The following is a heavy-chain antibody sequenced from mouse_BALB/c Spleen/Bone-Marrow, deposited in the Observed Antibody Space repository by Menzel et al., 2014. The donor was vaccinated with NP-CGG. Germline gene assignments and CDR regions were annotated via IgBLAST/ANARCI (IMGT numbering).Heavy chain of an antibody. CDR1: GFTFSTYA. J-gene: IGHJ3*01. V-gene: IGHV5-9-4*01. D-gene: IGHD1-1*01. Sequence: EVKVVESGGVLVKPGGSLRLSCAASGFTFSTYAMSWVRQSPEKRLEWVVEISSGGSYTYYPDTVTGRFTISRDNAKNTLYLEMSSLRSEDTAMYYCARDGYGSSDWGQGTLVTVSA. CDR2: ISSGGSYT. CDR3: ARDGYGSSD.